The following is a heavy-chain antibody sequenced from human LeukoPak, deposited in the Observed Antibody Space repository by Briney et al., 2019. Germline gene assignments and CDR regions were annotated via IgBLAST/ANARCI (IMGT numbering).Heavy chain of an antibody. D-gene: IGHD3-3*01. CDR2: IRYDGSNK. CDR1: GFTFSSYG. J-gene: IGHJ6*03. CDR3: ARVMTQRITIFGVVNYYMDV. Sequence: GGSLRLSCAASGFTFSSYGMHWVRQAPGKGLEWVAFIRYDGSNKYYADSVKGRFTISRDNSKNTLYLQMNSLRAEDTAVYYCARVMTQRITIFGVVNYYMDVWGKGTTVTVSS. V-gene: IGHV3-30*02.